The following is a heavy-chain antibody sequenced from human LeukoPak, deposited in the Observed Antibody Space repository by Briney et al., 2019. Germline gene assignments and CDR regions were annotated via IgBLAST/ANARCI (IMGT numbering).Heavy chain of an antibody. CDR3: ARRGGDDYYMDV. D-gene: IGHD4-17*01. V-gene: IGHV5-51*01. CDR1: GYTFTDYW. CDR2: IFPDDSDT. J-gene: IGHJ6*03. Sequence: GESLKISCKGSGYTFTDYWIGWVRQMPGKGLEWMGIIFPDDSDTKYSPSFQGQVTISVDKSTSTAYLQWSGLKASDSAMYYCARRGGDDYYMDVWGKGTTVTVSS.